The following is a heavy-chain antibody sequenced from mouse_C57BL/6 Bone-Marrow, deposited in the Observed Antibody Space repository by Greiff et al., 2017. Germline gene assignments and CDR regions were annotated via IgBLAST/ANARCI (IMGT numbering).Heavy chain of an antibody. V-gene: IGHV5-16*01. CDR2: INYDGSST. D-gene: IGHD1-1*01. CDR1: GFTFSDYY. CDR3: ARDHGVVAPYYYAMDY. Sequence: DVQLVESEGGLVQPGRSMKLSCTASGFTFSDYYMAWVRQVPEKGLEWVANINYDGSSTYYLDSLKSRFIISRDNAKNILYLQMSSLKSEDTATDYCARDHGVVAPYYYAMDYWGQGTSVTVSS. J-gene: IGHJ4*01.